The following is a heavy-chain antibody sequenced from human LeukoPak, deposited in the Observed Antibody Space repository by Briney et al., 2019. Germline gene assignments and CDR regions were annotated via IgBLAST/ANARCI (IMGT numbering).Heavy chain of an antibody. CDR2: MSSDGNDK. V-gene: IGHV3-30*04. J-gene: IGHJ6*03. Sequence: GGSLRLSCAASGFTFSSYTMHWVRQAPGKGLEWVAVMSSDGNDKHYAASVKGRFTISRDNSKTTVYLQMNSLRPDDTALYYCAREGHYDILTGYSPVEYYYYYMDVWGKGTTVTVSS. D-gene: IGHD3-9*01. CDR3: AREGHYDILTGYSPVEYYYYYMDV. CDR1: GFTFSSYT.